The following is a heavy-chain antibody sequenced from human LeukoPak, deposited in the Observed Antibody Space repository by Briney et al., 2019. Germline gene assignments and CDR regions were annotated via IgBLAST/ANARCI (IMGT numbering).Heavy chain of an antibody. CDR3: AREVHRDWFDP. CDR1: GGSISSASYY. V-gene: IGHV4-61*02. J-gene: IGHJ5*02. CDR2: IYTSGST. D-gene: IGHD3-10*01. Sequence: SQTLSLTCTVSGGSISSASYYWSWIRQPAGKGLEWLGRIYTSGSTNYDPSLNSRVTISIDTSKNQVSLKLRSVTAADTAVYYCAREVHRDWFDPWGQGTLVTVSS.